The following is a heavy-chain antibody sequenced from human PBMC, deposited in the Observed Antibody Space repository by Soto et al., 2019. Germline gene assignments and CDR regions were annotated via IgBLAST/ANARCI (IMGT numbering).Heavy chain of an antibody. Sequence: EVQLLESGGGLVQPGGSLRLSCAASGLTFSSYSMSWVRQAPGKGLEWVSAITAGAESTFYADSVRGRCTISRDNSKNTVSLQLSGLRAEDTAIYYCTQGPDYDAYVRDSWGQGTLVTVSS. D-gene: IGHD4-17*01. CDR3: TQGPDYDAYVRDS. CDR1: GLTFSSYS. CDR2: ITAGAEST. V-gene: IGHV3-23*01. J-gene: IGHJ4*02.